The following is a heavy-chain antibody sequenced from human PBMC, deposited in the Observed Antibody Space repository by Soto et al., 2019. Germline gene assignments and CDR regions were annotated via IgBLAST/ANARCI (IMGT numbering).Heavy chain of an antibody. V-gene: IGHV1-2*02. CDR1: GDSFNDYY. CDR3: ARESGGATATLDYYYFYMDV. J-gene: IGHJ6*03. CDR2: INPNGGAT. D-gene: IGHD5-12*01. Sequence: VQLAQSGAEVKKPGASVKVSCKTSGDSFNDYYIHWVRQAPGQGLEWMGWINPNGGATKYAQKFQGRVTVTMDTSIRTVYMELSSVRSVDTAVYYCARESGGATATLDYYYFYMDVWGKGTTVTVSS.